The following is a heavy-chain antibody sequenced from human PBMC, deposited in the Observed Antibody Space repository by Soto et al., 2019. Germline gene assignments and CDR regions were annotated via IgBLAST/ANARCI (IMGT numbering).Heavy chain of an antibody. CDR3: AHTRAIVVIVAEDEYFQH. V-gene: IGHV2-5*02. CDR1: GFSLSTSGVG. Sequence: QITLKESGPTLVKPTQTLTLTCTFSGFSLSTSGVGVGWIHQPPGKGLEWLALIYWDDDKRYSPSLKSRLTITKDTSKNQVVLTMTNVDPADTATYYCAHTRAIVVIVAEDEYFQHWGQGTLVTVSS. D-gene: IGHD3-22*01. J-gene: IGHJ1*01. CDR2: IYWDDDK.